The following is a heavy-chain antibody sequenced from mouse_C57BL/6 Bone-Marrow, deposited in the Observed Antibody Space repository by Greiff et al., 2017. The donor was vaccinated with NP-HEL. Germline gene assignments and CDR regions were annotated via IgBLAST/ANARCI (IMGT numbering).Heavy chain of an antibody. V-gene: IGHV1-5*01. CDR3: TRPYYYGSSPWFAY. CDR2: IYPGNSDT. J-gene: IGHJ3*01. CDR1: GYTFTSYW. D-gene: IGHD1-1*01. Sequence: EVKLVESGTVLARPGASVKMSCKTSGYTFTSYWMHWVKQRPGQGLEWIGAIYPGNSDTSYNQKFKGKAKLTAVTSASTAYMELSSLTNEDSAVYYCTRPYYYGSSPWFAYWGQGTLVTVSA.